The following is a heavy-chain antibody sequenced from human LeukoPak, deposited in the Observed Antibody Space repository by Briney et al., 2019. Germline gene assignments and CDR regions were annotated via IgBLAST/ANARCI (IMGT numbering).Heavy chain of an antibody. V-gene: IGHV1-8*01. J-gene: IGHJ3*02. D-gene: IGHD2-15*01. Sequence: ASVKVSCKASGYTFTAYDINWVRQATGQGLEWMGWMNPNSGNTGYAQKFQGSVTITRNTSISTAYMDFSNLRPEDTAAYYCARGKAGDSGGHRAFDIWGQGTMVTVSS. CDR2: MNPNSGNT. CDR3: ARGKAGDSGGHRAFDI. CDR1: GYTFTAYD.